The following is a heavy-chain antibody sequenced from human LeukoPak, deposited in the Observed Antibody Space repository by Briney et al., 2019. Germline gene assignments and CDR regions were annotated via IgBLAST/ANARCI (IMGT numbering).Heavy chain of an antibody. CDR3: ARHQPTTLTPDF. CDR1: GDSLGSSSDY. CDR2: IYYSGSS. J-gene: IGHJ4*02. D-gene: IGHD4-17*01. V-gene: IGHV4-39*01. Sequence: PSETLSLTCTVSGDSLGSSSDYWGWICQPPGMGLEFIGSIYYSGSSYYNPSLKSRVSISVDTSKNQFSLKLNFVTASDTAVYFCARHQPTTLTPDFWGQGTLVTVSS.